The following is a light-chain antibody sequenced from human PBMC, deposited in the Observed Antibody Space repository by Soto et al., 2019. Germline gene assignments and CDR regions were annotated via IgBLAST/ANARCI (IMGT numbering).Light chain of an antibody. Sequence: DIQMTQSPSSLSASVGDRVTITCRASQSISTYLNWYQQKPGEAPKVLLYGASILQTGVPSRFSGSGSGTKFSLTISSLQPDDFATYYCQQYETYSRTFGQGTKVDIK. CDR1: QSISTY. CDR2: GAS. J-gene: IGKJ1*01. CDR3: QQYETYSRT. V-gene: IGKV1-5*01.